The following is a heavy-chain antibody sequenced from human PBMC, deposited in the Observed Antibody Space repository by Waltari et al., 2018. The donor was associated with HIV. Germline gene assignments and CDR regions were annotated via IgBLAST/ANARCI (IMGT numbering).Heavy chain of an antibody. CDR3: VREEKNPTQYTISFDV. CDR1: GFNLQTYA. V-gene: IGHV3-23*01. J-gene: IGHJ3*01. Sequence: EVQLLQSGGDLVQPGGSLRLSCAATGFNLQTYAISWVRQVPAEGTEWVSAISSDGDKRYYTDSVKCRFTISRDNSKNTLYLQMNSLRVEDADLYYCVREEKNPTQYTISFDVWGQGTLVTVSS. D-gene: IGHD5-18*01. CDR2: ISSDGDKR.